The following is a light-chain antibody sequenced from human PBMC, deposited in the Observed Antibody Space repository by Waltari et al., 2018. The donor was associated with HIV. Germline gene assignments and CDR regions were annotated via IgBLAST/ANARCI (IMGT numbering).Light chain of an antibody. CDR3: QAWDSGTVV. CDR1: SLGEKY. CDR2: QDN. V-gene: IGLV3-1*01. Sequence: SYEVTQPPSVSVSPGQTASITCSGDSLGEKYTSWYQQRPGQSPVLVIYQDNYRPSGIPDRFSGSNSGNTATLTISGTQSMDEADYYCQAWDSGTVVFVGGTKLTVL. J-gene: IGLJ3*02.